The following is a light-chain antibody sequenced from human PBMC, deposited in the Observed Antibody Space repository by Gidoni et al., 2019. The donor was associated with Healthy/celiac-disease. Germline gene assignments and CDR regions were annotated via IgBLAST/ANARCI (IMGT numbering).Light chain of an antibody. CDR3: QQYGSSRGFT. CDR2: GAS. CDR1: QSVSSSY. Sequence: EIVLTQSPGTLSLSPGERATLSCRASQSVSSSYLAWYQQKPGQAPRLLIYGASSRAPCIPDRFSGSGSGTDFTLTISRLEPEDFAVYYCQQYGSSRGFTFGPGTKVDIK. V-gene: IGKV3-20*01. J-gene: IGKJ3*01.